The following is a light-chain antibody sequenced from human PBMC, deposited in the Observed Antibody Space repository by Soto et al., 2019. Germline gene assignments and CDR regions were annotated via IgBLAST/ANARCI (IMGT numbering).Light chain of an antibody. Sequence: DIQMTQSPSSPSASVGDRVTITCQASQDVRKYLSWYQQKARKAPKLLIYDASNLETGVPSRFSGSGSGTDFTFTISSLQPEDIATYYCQQRHNLPHTFGPGTKVDIK. CDR1: QDVRKY. V-gene: IGKV1-33*01. CDR3: QQRHNLPHT. J-gene: IGKJ3*01. CDR2: DAS.